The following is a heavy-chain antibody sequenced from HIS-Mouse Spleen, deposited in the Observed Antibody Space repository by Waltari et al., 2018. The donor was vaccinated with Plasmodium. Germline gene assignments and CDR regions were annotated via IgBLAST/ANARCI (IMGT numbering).Heavy chain of an antibody. Sequence: EVQLVESGGGLVKPGGSLRLSCAASGFTFSSYTMNWVRQDPGKGLEWVSSISSSSSYIYYADSVKGRFTISRDNAKNSLYLQMNSLRAEDTAVYYCARDPPLSITGDLDAFDIWGQGTMVTVSS. J-gene: IGHJ3*02. CDR1: GFTFSSYT. V-gene: IGHV3-21*01. CDR2: ISSSSSYI. D-gene: IGHD7-27*01. CDR3: ARDPPLSITGDLDAFDI.